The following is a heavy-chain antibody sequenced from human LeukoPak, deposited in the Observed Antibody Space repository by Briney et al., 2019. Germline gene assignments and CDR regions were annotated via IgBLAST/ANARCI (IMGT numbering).Heavy chain of an antibody. CDR1: GGSFSGYY. J-gene: IGHJ3*02. CDR3: ARISVPYCGGDCYPGAFDI. CDR2: IYYSGST. Sequence: PSEALSLTCAVYGGSFSGYYWSWIRQPPGKGLEWIGYIYYSGSTNYNPSLKSRVTISVDTSKNQFSLKLSSVTAADTAVYYCARISVPYCGGDCYPGAFDIWGQGTMVTVSS. V-gene: IGHV4-59*01. D-gene: IGHD2-21*02.